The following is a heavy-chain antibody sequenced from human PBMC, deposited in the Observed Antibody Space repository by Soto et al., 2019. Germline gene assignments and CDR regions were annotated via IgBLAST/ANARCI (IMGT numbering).Heavy chain of an antibody. CDR1: GFTFSSSG. D-gene: IGHD1-7*01. Sequence: PGGSLRLSCSASGFTFSSSGMHWVRQAPGKGLEWVAVMSYDGSNKYYADSVKGRFTISRDNSKNTLYLQMNSLRAEDTAVYYCAKDPTGTTFHYYYYYMDVWGKGTTVTVSS. V-gene: IGHV3-30*18. J-gene: IGHJ6*03. CDR3: AKDPTGTTFHYYYYYMDV. CDR2: MSYDGSNK.